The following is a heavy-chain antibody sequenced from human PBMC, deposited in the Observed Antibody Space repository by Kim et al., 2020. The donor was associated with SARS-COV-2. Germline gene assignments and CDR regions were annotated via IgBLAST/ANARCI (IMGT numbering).Heavy chain of an antibody. V-gene: IGHV1-2*06. Sequence: ASVKVSCKASGYTFTGYYMHWVRQAPGQGLEWMGRINPNSGGSNYAQKFQGRVTMTRDTSISTAYMELSRLRSDDTAVYYCAREDIVVVPAVVWYYYYGMDVWGQGTTVTVSS. CDR3: AREDIVVVPAVVWYYYYGMDV. D-gene: IGHD2-2*01. CDR2: INPNSGGS. J-gene: IGHJ6*02. CDR1: GYTFTGYY.